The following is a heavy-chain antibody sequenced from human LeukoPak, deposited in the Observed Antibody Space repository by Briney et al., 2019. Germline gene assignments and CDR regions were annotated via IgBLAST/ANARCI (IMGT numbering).Heavy chain of an antibody. CDR3: AKDLHDILTGSPPGWFDP. D-gene: IGHD3-9*01. CDR1: GFTLSSYA. V-gene: IGHV3-23*01. J-gene: IGHJ5*02. Sequence: GGSLRLSCAASGFTLSSYAMSWVRQAPGKGLEWVSAISGSGGSTYYADSVKGRFTISRDNSKNTLYLQMNSLRAEDTAVYYCAKDLHDILTGSPPGWFDPWGQGTLVTVSS. CDR2: ISGSGGST.